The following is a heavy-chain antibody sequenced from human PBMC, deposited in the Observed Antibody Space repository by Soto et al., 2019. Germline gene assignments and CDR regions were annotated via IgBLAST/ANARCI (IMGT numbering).Heavy chain of an antibody. CDR2: ISAYNGNT. D-gene: IGHD4-17*01. Sequence: QVQLVQSGAEVKKPGASVKVSCKASGYTFTSYGISWVRQAPGQGLEWMGWISAYNGNTNYAQKLQGRVTMTTDTSTSTAYMELRSLRSDDTAVYYCARDPREYGDYWEHWFDPWGQGTLVTVSS. CDR1: GYTFTSYG. CDR3: ARDPREYGDYWEHWFDP. J-gene: IGHJ5*02. V-gene: IGHV1-18*01.